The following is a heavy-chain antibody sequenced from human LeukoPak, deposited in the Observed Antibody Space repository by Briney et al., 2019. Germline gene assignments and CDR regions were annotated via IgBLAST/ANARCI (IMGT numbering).Heavy chain of an antibody. V-gene: IGHV3-23*01. J-gene: IGHJ4*02. CDR1: GFTFSSYA. CDR3: AKSPYSSGYYYDY. D-gene: IGHD3-22*01. Sequence: GGSLRLSCAASGFTFSSYAMSWVRQAPGEGLEWVSIISDSGGSTYYADSVKGRFTVSRDNSKNTLYLQMNSLRAEDTAVYYCAKSPYSSGYYYDYWGQGTLVTVSS. CDR2: ISDSGGST.